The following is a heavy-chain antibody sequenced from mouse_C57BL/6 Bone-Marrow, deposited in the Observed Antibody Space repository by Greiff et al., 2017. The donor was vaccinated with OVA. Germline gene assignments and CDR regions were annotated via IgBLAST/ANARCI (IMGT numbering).Heavy chain of an antibody. CDR3: ARRFLRSFWFAY. D-gene: IGHD1-1*01. CDR1: GYTFTDYN. J-gene: IGHJ3*01. Sequence: EVQLQQSGPELVKPGASVKMSCKASGYTFTDYNMHWVKQSHGKSLEWIGYINPNNGGTSYNQKFKGKATLTVNKSSSTAYMELRSLTSEDSAVYDCARRFLRSFWFAYWGQGTLVTVSA. V-gene: IGHV1-22*01. CDR2: INPNNGGT.